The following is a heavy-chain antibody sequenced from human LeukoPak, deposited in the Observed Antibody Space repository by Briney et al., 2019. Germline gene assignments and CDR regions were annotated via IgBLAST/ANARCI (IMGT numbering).Heavy chain of an antibody. CDR1: GFTFSNYW. D-gene: IGHD3-10*01. Sequence: GSLRLSCAASGFTFSNYWVLWVRQAPGKGLVWVSRINRDGSTTKYADSVKGRFTVSRDNAKNTLNLQMNSLRAEDTAVYYCARDKKSGESSEIDYWGQGTLVTVSS. V-gene: IGHV3-74*03. J-gene: IGHJ4*02. CDR2: INRDGSTT. CDR3: ARDKKSGESSEIDY.